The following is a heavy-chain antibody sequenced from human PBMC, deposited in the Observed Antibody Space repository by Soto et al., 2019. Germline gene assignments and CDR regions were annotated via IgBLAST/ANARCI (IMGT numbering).Heavy chain of an antibody. V-gene: IGHV3-74*01. Sequence: EVQLVESGGGLVQPGGSLRLSCAVSGLTFSNYWMNWVRQAPGKGLVWVSRINRDGSSTDYADSVKGRFTISRDNDRNTMSLETHSLRAEDTSLYYCGRGGRIVAAASVYWGQGTLVTVSS. CDR3: GRGGRIVAAASVY. J-gene: IGHJ4*02. CDR2: INRDGSST. D-gene: IGHD6-25*01. CDR1: GLTFSNYW.